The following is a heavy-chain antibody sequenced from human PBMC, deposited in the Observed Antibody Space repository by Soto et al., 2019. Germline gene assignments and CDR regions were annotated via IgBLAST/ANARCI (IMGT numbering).Heavy chain of an antibody. CDR3: ARGSLVVVTAISDY. CDR2: INSDGSSS. J-gene: IGHJ4*02. D-gene: IGHD2-21*02. Sequence: GGSLRLSCAASGFTFSSYWIHWFRQAPLKGLVWVSRINSDGSSSSYADSVKGRFTISRDNAKNTLYLQMNSLRAEDTAVYYCARGSLVVVTAISDYWGQGTLVTVSS. CDR1: GFTFSSYW. V-gene: IGHV3-74*01.